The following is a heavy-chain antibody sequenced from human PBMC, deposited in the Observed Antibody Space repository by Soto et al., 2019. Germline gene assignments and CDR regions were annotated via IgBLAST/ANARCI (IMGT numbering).Heavy chain of an antibody. CDR2: ISYDGSNI. CDR1: GFTFSSYA. Sequence: GGSLRLSCAASGFTFSSYAMHWVRQAPGKGLEWVAVISYDGSNIYYADSVKGRFTISRDNSKNTLYLQMNSLRAEDTAVYYCARKAITMVRADDAFDIWGQGTMVTVSS. D-gene: IGHD3-10*01. CDR3: ARKAITMVRADDAFDI. J-gene: IGHJ3*02. V-gene: IGHV3-30-3*01.